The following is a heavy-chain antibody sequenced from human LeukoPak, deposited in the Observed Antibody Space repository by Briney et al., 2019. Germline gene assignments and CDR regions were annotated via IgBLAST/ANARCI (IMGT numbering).Heavy chain of an antibody. CDR3: ARDYYYYDSSGYLY. CDR1: GFTFSTYS. D-gene: IGHD3-22*01. V-gene: IGHV3-48*04. J-gene: IGHJ4*02. CDR2: ISSSGDTV. Sequence: GGSQRLSCAASGFTFSTYSMNWVRQAPGKGLEWVSYISSSGDTVYYADSVKGRFTISRDNTKNSLYLQMNSLRAEDTAVYYCARDYYYYDSSGYLYWGQGTLVTVSS.